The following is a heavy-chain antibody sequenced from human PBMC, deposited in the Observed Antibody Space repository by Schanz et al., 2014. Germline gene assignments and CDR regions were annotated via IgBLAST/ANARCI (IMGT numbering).Heavy chain of an antibody. CDR3: ARGRGFYDY. D-gene: IGHD3-10*01. V-gene: IGHV1-18*04. CDR1: GYTFSDYY. Sequence: QVHLVQSGAEVKKPGASVKVSCTASGYTFSDYYIHWVRQAPGQGLQWMGWISPYTGNTNYAQKVQGRVTMTTDTSTNTAYMELSSLTSEDTAVHYCARGRGFYDYWGQGTLVTVSS. J-gene: IGHJ4*02. CDR2: ISPYTGNT.